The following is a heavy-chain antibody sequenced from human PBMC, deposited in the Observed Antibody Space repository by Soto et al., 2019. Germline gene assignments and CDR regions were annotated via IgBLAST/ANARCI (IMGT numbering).Heavy chain of an antibody. V-gene: IGHV1-69*13. CDR3: ARGSYYYDSSGYYYATPNFDY. CDR1: GGTFSSYA. J-gene: IGHJ4*02. D-gene: IGHD3-22*01. Sequence: GASVKVSCKASGGTFSSYAISWVRQAPGQGLEWMGGIIPIFGTANYAQKFQGRVTITADESTSTAYMELSSLRSEDTAVYYCARGSYYYDSSGYYYATPNFDYWGQGTLVTVSS. CDR2: IIPIFGTA.